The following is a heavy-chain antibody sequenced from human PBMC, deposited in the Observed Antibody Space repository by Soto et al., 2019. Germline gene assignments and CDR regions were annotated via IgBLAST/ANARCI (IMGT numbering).Heavy chain of an antibody. CDR3: ARDTSVGGYSYGQFDC. J-gene: IGHJ4*02. V-gene: IGHV3-11*06. Sequence: GGSLRLSCAASGFTFSDYYMSWIRQAPGKGLEWVSHISSRSSYTNYADSVKGRFTISRDNAKNTLYLQTNRLTADDTAVYACARDTSVGGYSYGQFDCWGQVSLVTVYS. CDR2: ISSRSSYT. D-gene: IGHD5-18*01. CDR1: GFTFSDYY.